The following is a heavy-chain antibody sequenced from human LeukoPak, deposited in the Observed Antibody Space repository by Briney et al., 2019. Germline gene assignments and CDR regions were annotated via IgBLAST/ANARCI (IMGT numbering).Heavy chain of an antibody. CDR2: INPNSGGT. J-gene: IGHJ4*02. V-gene: IGHV1-2*02. CDR3: ARDGDLDWLPSGY. Sequence: PAASVTVSCKASGFRLTDYYMHWVRQAPGQGLEWMGWINPNSGGTKYAQKFQGRVTMTRDTSITTVYMELSSLTSDDTATYYCARDGDLDWLPSGYWGQGTLVTVSS. D-gene: IGHD3-9*01. CDR1: GFRLTDYY.